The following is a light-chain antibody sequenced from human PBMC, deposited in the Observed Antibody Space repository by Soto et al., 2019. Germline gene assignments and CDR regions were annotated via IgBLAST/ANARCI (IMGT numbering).Light chain of an antibody. CDR2: DAP. Sequence: EIVMTQSPATLSVSPGERATLSRRASQSIRKNLGWYQHKPGQAPRLLIYDAPGRAAGVPDRFSGSGSGTDFTLSVTRLEPEDFAVYYCHQYAGSPLTFGGGTKVDVK. CDR1: QSIRKN. V-gene: IGKV3-20*01. J-gene: IGKJ4*01. CDR3: HQYAGSPLT.